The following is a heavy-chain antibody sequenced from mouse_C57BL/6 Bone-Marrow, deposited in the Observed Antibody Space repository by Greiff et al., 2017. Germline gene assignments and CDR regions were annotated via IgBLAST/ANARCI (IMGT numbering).Heavy chain of an antibody. D-gene: IGHD4-1*01. J-gene: IGHJ2*01. CDR1: GYAFSSSW. CDR2: ISPRDGDT. V-gene: IGHV1-82*01. CDR3: ASWNWDIRTVDY. Sequence: QVQLQQSGPELVKPGASVKISCKASGYAFSSSWMNWVQQRPGKGLEWIGRISPRDGDTNYNGKFKGKATLTADKSSSTANMQLSSLTSEDSAVSVCASWNWDIRTVDYWGQGTALTVSS.